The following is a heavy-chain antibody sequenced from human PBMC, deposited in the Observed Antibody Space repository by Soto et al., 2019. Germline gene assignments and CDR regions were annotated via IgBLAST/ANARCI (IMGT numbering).Heavy chain of an antibody. J-gene: IGHJ4*02. Sequence: QVHLVQSGAEVKKPGASVKFSCKGSGYAFTTYGITWVRQAPGQGLEWMGWISAHNGNTNYAQKLQGRVTVTRDTYTSTGYMELRGLRSDYTAVYYCARGWYCDYWGQGALVTVSS. V-gene: IGHV1-18*01. D-gene: IGHD2-15*01. CDR1: GYAFTTYG. CDR3: ARGWYCDY. CDR2: ISAHNGNT.